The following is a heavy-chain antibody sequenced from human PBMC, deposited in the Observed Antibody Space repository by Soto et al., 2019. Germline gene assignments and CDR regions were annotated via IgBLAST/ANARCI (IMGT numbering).Heavy chain of an antibody. CDR2: ISYDGSNK. D-gene: IGHD4-17*01. CDR1: GFTFSSYG. J-gene: IGHJ6*02. V-gene: IGHV3-30*18. Sequence: SLRLSCAASGFTFSSYGMHWVRQAPGKGLEWVAVISYDGSNKYYADSVKGRFTISRDNSKNTLYLQMNSLRAEDTAVYYCAKDRAQSAYGDFYYYGMDVWGQGTTVTVSS. CDR3: AKDRAQSAYGDFYYYGMDV.